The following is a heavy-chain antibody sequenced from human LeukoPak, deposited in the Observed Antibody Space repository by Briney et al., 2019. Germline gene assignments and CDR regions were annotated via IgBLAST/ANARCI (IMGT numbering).Heavy chain of an antibody. CDR1: GFTFSSYP. J-gene: IGHJ6*03. CDR3: ARVQSWFGELSSYYYMDV. Sequence: PGGSLRLSCAASGFTFSSYPMNWVRQAPGKGLEWVSSISTSNSYIYYADSVRGRFTISRDNAKNSLYLQMNSLRAEDTAVYYCARVQSWFGELSSYYYMDVWGKGTTVTVSS. CDR2: ISTSNSYI. V-gene: IGHV3-21*01. D-gene: IGHD3-10*01.